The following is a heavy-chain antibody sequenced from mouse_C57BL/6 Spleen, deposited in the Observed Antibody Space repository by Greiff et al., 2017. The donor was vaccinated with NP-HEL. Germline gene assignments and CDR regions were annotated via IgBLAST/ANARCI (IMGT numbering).Heavy chain of an antibody. V-gene: IGHV1-69*01. D-gene: IGHD2-10*02. J-gene: IGHJ2*01. CDR1: GYTFTSYW. Sequence: QVQLQQPGAELVMPGASVKLSCKASGYTFTSYWMHWVKQRPGQGLEWIGEIDPSDSYTNYNQKFKGKSTLTVDKSSSTAYMQLSSLTSEDSAIYYCASSYGNSYFDYWGQGTTLTVSS. CDR3: ASSYGNSYFDY. CDR2: IDPSDSYT.